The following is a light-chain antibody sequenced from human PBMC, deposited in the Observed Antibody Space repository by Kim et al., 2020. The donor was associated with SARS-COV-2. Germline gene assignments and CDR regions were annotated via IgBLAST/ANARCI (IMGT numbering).Light chain of an antibody. J-gene: IGLJ2*01. Sequence: SPGQTANFTSSRHKLGDKYACWYQQKPGQSPMLLIYQDFKGHSGTPERFSGSNSGNTATLTISGTQAMDEADYYCQAWDSGTVVFGGGTQLTVL. CDR2: QDF. CDR1: KLGDKY. CDR3: QAWDSGTVV. V-gene: IGLV3-1*01.